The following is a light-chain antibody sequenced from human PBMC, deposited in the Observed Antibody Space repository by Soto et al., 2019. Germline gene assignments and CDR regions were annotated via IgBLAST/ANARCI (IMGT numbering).Light chain of an antibody. Sequence: EIVLTQSPAPLSLSPGERSTLSCRASQSVSSYLAWYQQKPGQAPRLLIHDASNRATGIPVRFSGSGAGTDFTLTISSLETEDSSVYYCQQRSNWPSITVGQGTRLENK. CDR2: DAS. CDR3: QQRSNWPSIT. CDR1: QSVSSY. V-gene: IGKV3-11*01. J-gene: IGKJ5*01.